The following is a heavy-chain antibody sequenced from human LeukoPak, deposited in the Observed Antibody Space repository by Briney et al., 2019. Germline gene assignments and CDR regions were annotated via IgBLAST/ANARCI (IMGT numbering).Heavy chain of an antibody. D-gene: IGHD6-19*01. J-gene: IGHJ4*01. CDR1: GFAFNVYA. CDR2: ISGKSTYI. V-gene: IGHV3-21*01. CDR3: ARDRSSGLHYYDY. Sequence: GGFLRLSCVASGFAFNVYAMNWVRQAPGRGLQWVSSISGKSTYINYGDSVKGRFTISRDNARNALYLQMDNLKAEDTAVYHCARDRSSGLHYYDYWGHGTLVSVSS.